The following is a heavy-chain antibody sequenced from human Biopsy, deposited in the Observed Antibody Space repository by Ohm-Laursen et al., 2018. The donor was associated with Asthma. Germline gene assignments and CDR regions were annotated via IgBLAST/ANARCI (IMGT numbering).Heavy chain of an antibody. V-gene: IGHV4-39*02. J-gene: IGHJ2*01. Sequence: SDTLSLTCIVSGDAMSTSGSYWGWIRQSPGKGLEWIGSIYYSGRTYYSTSLKSRVTISANTSKNHFSLKVTSVTAADTAVYYCARAVSSSSYWYFDLWGRGDLVTVSS. CDR1: GDAMSTSGSY. CDR3: ARAVSSSSYWYFDL. D-gene: IGHD6-6*01. CDR2: IYYSGRT.